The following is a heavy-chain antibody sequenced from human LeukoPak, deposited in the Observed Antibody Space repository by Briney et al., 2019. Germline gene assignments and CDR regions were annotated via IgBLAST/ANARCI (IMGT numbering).Heavy chain of an antibody. Sequence: PGGSLRLSCAASGFTFSAYSMNWVRQAPGKGLEWISFIRHDSSDIYDADSVKGRFTISRDNAKNSLYLQMNSLRAEDTAVYYCAREGSYYDSSGYYWLRPPDYWGQGTLVTVSS. CDR1: GFTFSAYS. CDR2: IRHDSSDI. CDR3: AREGSYYDSSGYYWLRPPDY. D-gene: IGHD3-22*01. V-gene: IGHV3-21*04. J-gene: IGHJ4*02.